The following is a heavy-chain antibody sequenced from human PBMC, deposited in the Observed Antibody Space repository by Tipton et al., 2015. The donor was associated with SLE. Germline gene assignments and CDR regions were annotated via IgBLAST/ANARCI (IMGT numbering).Heavy chain of an antibody. J-gene: IGHJ5*02. CDR2: IIPMLGIA. V-gene: IGHV1-69*10. CDR3: ARRSCTTSSCFGGFDP. Sequence: QSGAEVKKPGASVKVSCKASGGTFSSYAISWVRQAPGQGLEWMGGIIPMLGIANYAQKFQGRVTITTDESTSTAYMELSSLRSEDTAVYYCARRSCTTSSCFGGFDPWGRGTLVTVSS. CDR1: GGTFSSYA. D-gene: IGHD2-2*01.